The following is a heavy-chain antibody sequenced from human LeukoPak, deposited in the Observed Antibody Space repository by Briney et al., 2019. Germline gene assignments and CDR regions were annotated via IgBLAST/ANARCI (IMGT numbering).Heavy chain of an antibody. V-gene: IGHV1-2*02. Sequence: GASVKVSCRASGYTFNGHYMHWVRQAPGQGLEWMGWINPDSGGTNYAQKFQGRVTMTRDTSISTAYMELSRLRSDDIAVYYCARDREGATAVAGYYFDYWGQGTLVTVSS. CDR3: ARDREGATAVAGYYFDY. CDR1: GYTFNGHY. CDR2: INPDSGGT. D-gene: IGHD6-19*01. J-gene: IGHJ4*02.